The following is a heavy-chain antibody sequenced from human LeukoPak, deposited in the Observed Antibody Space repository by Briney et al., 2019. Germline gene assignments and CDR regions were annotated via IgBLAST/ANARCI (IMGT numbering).Heavy chain of an antibody. CDR1: GFTFSSYA. CDR2: ISGSGGST. V-gene: IGHV3-23*01. CDR3: AKRGAGIAVAGTDY. J-gene: IGHJ4*02. D-gene: IGHD6-19*01. Sequence: GGSLRLSCAASGFTFSSYAMSWVRQAPGKGLEWVSAISGSGGSTYYADSVKGRFTISRDNSKNTLCLQMNSLRAEDTAVYYCAKRGAGIAVAGTDYWGQGTLVTVSS.